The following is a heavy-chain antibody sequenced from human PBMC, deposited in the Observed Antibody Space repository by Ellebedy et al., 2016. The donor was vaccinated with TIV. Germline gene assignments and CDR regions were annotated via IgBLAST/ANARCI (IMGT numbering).Heavy chain of an antibody. D-gene: IGHD1-1*01. J-gene: IGHJ5*02. CDR2: IMPDKSSTK. Sequence: AASVKVSYKASGYPVTANHMHWVRQAPGQGLEWMGRIMPDKSSTKNYAQRFQGRVTMTIDTSINTAYMELSSLTSDDTAVYFCARENWHFDSWGQGTLVIVSS. V-gene: IGHV1-2*06. CDR3: ARENWHFDS. CDR1: GYPVTANH.